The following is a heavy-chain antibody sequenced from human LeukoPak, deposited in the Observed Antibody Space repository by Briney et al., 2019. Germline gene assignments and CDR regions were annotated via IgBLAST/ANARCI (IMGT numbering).Heavy chain of an antibody. CDR1: GGSFSGYY. CDR2: INHSGST. Sequence: SETLSLTCAVYGGSFSGYYWSWIRQPPGKGLEWIGEINHSGSTNYNPSLKSRVTISVDTSQNQFSLKLSSVTAADTAVYYCARFYAVAGDPLDYWGQGTLVTVSS. J-gene: IGHJ4*02. V-gene: IGHV4-34*01. D-gene: IGHD6-19*01. CDR3: ARFYAVAGDPLDY.